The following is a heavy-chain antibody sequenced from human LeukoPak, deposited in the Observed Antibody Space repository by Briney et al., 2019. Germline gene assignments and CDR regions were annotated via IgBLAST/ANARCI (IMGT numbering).Heavy chain of an antibody. CDR3: ARRFCSGGTCYFFDQ. Sequence: GESLQISFKAPGYTFTSHWIGWVRQMPGKGLEWVGIINPVDSDTRYSPSFQGQVTISADKSITTAYLQWSSLQASDTAMFYCARRFCSGGTCYFFDQWGQGTLVTVSS. J-gene: IGHJ4*02. CDR2: INPVDSDT. CDR1: GYTFTSHW. V-gene: IGHV5-51*01. D-gene: IGHD2-15*01.